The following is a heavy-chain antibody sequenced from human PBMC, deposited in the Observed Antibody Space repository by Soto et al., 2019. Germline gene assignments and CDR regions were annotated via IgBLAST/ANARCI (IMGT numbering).Heavy chain of an antibody. CDR1: GFTFSSYG. Sequence: QVQLVESGGGVVQPGRSLRLSCAPSGFTFSSYGMHWVRQAPGKGLEWVAFISYDGSNKYFVDSVKGRFTISRDNSKNTLYQQMNSLRAEDTAVYYCAKDSSGMIDYWGQGTLVTVSS. D-gene: IGHD6-19*01. V-gene: IGHV3-30*18. J-gene: IGHJ4*02. CDR3: AKDSSGMIDY. CDR2: ISYDGSNK.